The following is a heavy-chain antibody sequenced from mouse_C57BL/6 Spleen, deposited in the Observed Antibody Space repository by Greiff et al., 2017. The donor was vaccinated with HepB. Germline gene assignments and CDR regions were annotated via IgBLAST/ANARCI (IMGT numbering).Heavy chain of an antibody. Sequence: VQLKQSGAELVRPGASVTLSCKASGYTFTDYEMHWVKQTPVHGLEWIGAIDPETGGTAYNQKFKGKAIMTADKSSSTAYMELRSLTSEDSAVYYCTRGHYYGSSYHDFWGQGTTLTVSS. CDR2: IDPETGGT. V-gene: IGHV1-15*01. D-gene: IGHD1-1*01. CDR1: GYTFTDYE. J-gene: IGHJ2*01. CDR3: TRGHYYGSSYHDF.